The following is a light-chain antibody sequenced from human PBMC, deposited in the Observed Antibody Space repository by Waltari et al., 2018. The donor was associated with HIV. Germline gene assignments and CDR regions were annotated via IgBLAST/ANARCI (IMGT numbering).Light chain of an antibody. CDR1: VLAKKY. Sequence: SSELTQPSSVSVSPGQTARITCSGDVLAKKYARWFQQKPGQAPVLVIYKDSERPSGIPERFSGASSGTTGTLTISGAQVEDEADYYCYSAADNNLRVFGGGTKLTVL. CDR2: KDS. J-gene: IGLJ3*02. V-gene: IGLV3-27*01. CDR3: YSAADNNLRV.